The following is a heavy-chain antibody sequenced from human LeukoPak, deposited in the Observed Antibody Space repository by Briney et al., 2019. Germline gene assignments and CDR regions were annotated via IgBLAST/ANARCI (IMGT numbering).Heavy chain of an antibody. CDR2: IYYSGIT. CDR1: GGSISSDY. D-gene: IGHD3-22*01. Sequence: SETLSLTCTVSGGSISSDYWSWIRQPPGKGLEWIGYIYYSGITNYNPSLKSRVTISVDTSKNQFSLRLSSVTAADTAVYYCARLHYDSSGYYYFDYWGQGTLVTVSS. J-gene: IGHJ4*02. CDR3: ARLHYDSSGYYYFDY. V-gene: IGHV4-59*08.